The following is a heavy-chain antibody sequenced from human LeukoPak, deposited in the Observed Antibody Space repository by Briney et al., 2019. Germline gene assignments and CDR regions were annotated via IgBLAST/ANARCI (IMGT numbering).Heavy chain of an antibody. CDR2: INPNSGGT. CDR1: GYTFTGYY. Sequence: ASVKVSCKASGYTFTGYYMHWVRQAPGQGLEWMGWINPNSGGTNYAQKFQGRVTMTRDTSISTAYMELSRLRSDDTAVYYCARGVVVVPAAIVNWFDPWGQGTLVTVSS. V-gene: IGHV1-2*02. CDR3: ARGVVVVPAAIVNWFDP. J-gene: IGHJ5*02. D-gene: IGHD2-2*01.